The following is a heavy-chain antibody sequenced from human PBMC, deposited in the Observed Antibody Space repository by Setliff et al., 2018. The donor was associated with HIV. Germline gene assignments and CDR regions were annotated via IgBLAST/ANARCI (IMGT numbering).Heavy chain of an antibody. D-gene: IGHD3-10*01. CDR3: ARHGDGSGSFYYYGMDV. J-gene: IGHJ6*02. V-gene: IGHV4-4*09. Sequence: SETLSLTCTVSGGSISSYYWSWIRQSPGKRLEWIGNIYTSGSPNYNPSLKSRVIIPVDTSKNQFYLRLGSVTAADTAVYYCARHGDGSGSFYYYGMDVWGQGTTVTVSS. CDR2: IYTSGSP. CDR1: GGSISSYY.